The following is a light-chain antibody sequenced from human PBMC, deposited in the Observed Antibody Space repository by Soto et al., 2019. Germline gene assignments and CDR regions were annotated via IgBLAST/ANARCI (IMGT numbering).Light chain of an antibody. V-gene: IGLV2-14*01. CDR3: TSYTSSTTWV. Sequence: QSALTQPASVSGSPGQAITISCTGTSSDVGGYNYVSWYQQHLGKAPKLVISQVSNRPSGVSNRFSGSKSGNTASLTISGLQAEDEADYYCTSYTSSTTWVFGGGTKLTVL. J-gene: IGLJ3*02. CDR2: QVS. CDR1: SSDVGGYNY.